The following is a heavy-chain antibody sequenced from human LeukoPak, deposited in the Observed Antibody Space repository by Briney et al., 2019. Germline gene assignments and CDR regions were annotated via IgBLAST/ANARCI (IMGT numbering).Heavy chain of an antibody. D-gene: IGHD6-13*01. Sequence: ASVKVSCKASGYTFTSYAMHWVRQAPGQRLEWMGWSNAGNGNTKYSQEFQGRVTITRDTSASTAYMELSSLRSEDMAVYYCARGYSSSWYYRGRCYFDYWGQGTLVTVSS. CDR2: SNAGNGNT. CDR3: ARGYSSSWYYRGRCYFDY. V-gene: IGHV1-3*02. CDR1: GYTFTSYA. J-gene: IGHJ4*02.